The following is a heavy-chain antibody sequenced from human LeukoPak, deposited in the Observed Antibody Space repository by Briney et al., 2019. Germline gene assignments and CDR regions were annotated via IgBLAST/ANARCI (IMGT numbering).Heavy chain of an antibody. J-gene: IGHJ4*02. Sequence: GESLKISCQGSGYTFANYWIGWVRQKPGKGLEWLGNIKTADSHITHSPSFQGRVTLSADKSINTAYLHLTSLEASDTPMYYCARHFSSAWFGYWGQGTLVTVSS. CDR2: IKTADSHI. CDR1: GYTFANYW. V-gene: IGHV5-51*01. D-gene: IGHD3-22*01. CDR3: ARHFSSAWFGY.